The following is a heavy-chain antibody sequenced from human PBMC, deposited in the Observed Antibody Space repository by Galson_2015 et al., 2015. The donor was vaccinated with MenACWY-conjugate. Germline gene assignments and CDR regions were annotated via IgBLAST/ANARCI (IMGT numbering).Heavy chain of an antibody. J-gene: IGHJ3*02. CDR1: GFTFGSFG. CDR2: ISYDGSNI. V-gene: IGHV3-30*03. CDR3: ASPDTSGWSKAFAI. D-gene: IGHD6-19*01. Sequence: SLRLSCAASGFTFGSFGMHWVRQAPGKGLEWVAVISYDGSNIYYGDSVNGRFTISRDNSKNTLYLQMNSLRIEDTAVYYCASPDTSGWSKAFAIWGQGTMATVSS.